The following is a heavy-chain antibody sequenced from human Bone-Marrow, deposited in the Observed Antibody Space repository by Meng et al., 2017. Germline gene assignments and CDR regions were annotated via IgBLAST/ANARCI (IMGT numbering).Heavy chain of an antibody. CDR3: ARDDGSYTYNFDY. J-gene: IGHJ4*02. CDR2: ISSSSSYI. Sequence: GESLKISCAASGFTFSSYSMNWVRQAPGKGLEWVSSISSSSSYIYYAAAVKGPLTISRDNAKNSLCLQMNSLRAEDTAVYYCARDDGSYTYNFDYWGQGTLVTVSS. D-gene: IGHD1-26*01. CDR1: GFTFSSYS. V-gene: IGHV3-21*01.